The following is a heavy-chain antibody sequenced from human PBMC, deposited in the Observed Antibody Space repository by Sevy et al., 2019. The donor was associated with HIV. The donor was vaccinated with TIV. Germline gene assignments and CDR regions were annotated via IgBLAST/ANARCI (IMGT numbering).Heavy chain of an antibody. V-gene: IGHV3-23*01. CDR1: GFTFSKYS. J-gene: IGHJ4*02. CDR3: AREGCTKPHDY. Sequence: GGSLRLSCAASGFTFSKYSMSWVRQPPGKGLEWVSTLSFGCGEINYADSVKGRFTISRDNSKSSVYLQMNNLRPEDKAVYYGAREGCTKPHDYWGQGTLVTVSS. CDR2: LSFGCGEI. D-gene: IGHD2-8*01.